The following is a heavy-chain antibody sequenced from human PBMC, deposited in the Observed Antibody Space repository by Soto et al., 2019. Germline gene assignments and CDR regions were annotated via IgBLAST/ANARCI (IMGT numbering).Heavy chain of an antibody. CDR1: GGSISSSSYY. V-gene: IGHV4-39*02. J-gene: IGHJ4*02. Sequence: QLLESGPGLVKPSETLSLTCTVSGGSISSSSYYWGWIRQPPGKGLEWIGSIYYSGSTYYNPSLKSRVTISVDTSKNQFSLKLSSVTAADTAVYYCARDSSSWYRENYFDYWGQGTLVTVSS. D-gene: IGHD6-13*01. CDR2: IYYSGST. CDR3: ARDSSSWYRENYFDY.